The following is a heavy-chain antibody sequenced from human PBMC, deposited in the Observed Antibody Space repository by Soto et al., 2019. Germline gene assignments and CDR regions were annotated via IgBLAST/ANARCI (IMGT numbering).Heavy chain of an antibody. CDR2: IYPGDSDT. CDR1: GYSFTSYW. CDR3: ARISIVVVIAHRHAFDI. D-gene: IGHD2-21*01. J-gene: IGHJ3*02. V-gene: IGHV5-51*01. Sequence: GESLKISCKGSGYSFTSYWIGWVRQMPGKGLEWMGIIYPGDSDTRYSPSFQGQVTISADKSISTAYLQWSSLKASDTAMYYCARISIVVVIAHRHAFDIWGQGTMVTVSS.